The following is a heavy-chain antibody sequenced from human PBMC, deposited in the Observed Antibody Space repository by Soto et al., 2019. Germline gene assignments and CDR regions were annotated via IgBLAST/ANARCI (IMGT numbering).Heavy chain of an antibody. D-gene: IGHD3-3*01. J-gene: IGHJ6*02. CDR2: ISSSGSTI. CDR1: GFTFSSYE. CDR3: ARVKRRNYDFWSGYQDYYGMDV. V-gene: IGHV3-48*03. Sequence: EVQLVESGGGLVQPGGSLRLSCAASGFTFSSYEMNWVRQAPGKGLEWVSYISSSGSTIYYADSVKGRFTISRDNAKNSLYLQMNSLRAEDTAVYYCARVKRRNYDFWSGYQDYYGMDVWGQGTTVTVSS.